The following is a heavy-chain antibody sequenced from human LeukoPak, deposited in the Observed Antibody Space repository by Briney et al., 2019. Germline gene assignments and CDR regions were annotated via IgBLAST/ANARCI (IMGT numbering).Heavy chain of an antibody. Sequence: GGSLRLSCAASGLTFSSYAMSWVRQAPGKGLEWVSVISGSSDNTYYADSVKGRFTISRDNSKNTLYLQMNSLRAEDTAVYYCAKHSTGVECWGRGTLVTVSS. CDR3: AKHSTGVEC. CDR2: ISGSSDNT. CDR1: GLTFSSYA. D-gene: IGHD3-10*01. V-gene: IGHV3-23*01. J-gene: IGHJ2*01.